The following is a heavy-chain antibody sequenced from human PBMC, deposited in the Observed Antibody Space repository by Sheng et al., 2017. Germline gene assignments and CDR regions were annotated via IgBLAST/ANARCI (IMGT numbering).Heavy chain of an antibody. D-gene: IGHD1-1*01. CDR1: GFTFVMYE. Sequence: EVQLVESGGGLVQPGGSLRLSCAASGFTFVMYEMNWVRQIPGKGLEWVAHITSSGSTTYYSDSVRGRFTISRDNAKKSLYLQMNNLRAEDTGIYYCARDRNWNDGLDVWGQGTTVTVAS. CDR2: ITSSGSTT. J-gene: IGHJ6*02. CDR3: ARDRNWNDGLDV. V-gene: IGHV3-48*03.